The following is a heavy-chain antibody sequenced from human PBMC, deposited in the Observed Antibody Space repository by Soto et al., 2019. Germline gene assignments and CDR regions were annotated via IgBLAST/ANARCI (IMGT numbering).Heavy chain of an antibody. V-gene: IGHV1-69*13. J-gene: IGHJ6*02. Sequence: SVKVSCKASGCTFSSYAISWVRQAPGQGLEWMGGIIPIFGTANYAQKFQGRVTITADESTSTAYMELSSLRSEDTAVYYCARAGITIFGVVIIATDYYGMDVWGQGTTVTVSS. CDR1: GCTFSSYA. CDR2: IIPIFGTA. D-gene: IGHD3-3*01. CDR3: ARAGITIFGVVIIATDYYGMDV.